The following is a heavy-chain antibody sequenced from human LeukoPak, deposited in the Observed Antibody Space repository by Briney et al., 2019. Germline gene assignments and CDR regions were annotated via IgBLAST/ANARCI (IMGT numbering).Heavy chain of an antibody. CDR3: ATTPYDYGDYVVY. D-gene: IGHD4-17*01. CDR1: GYSFTSYW. J-gene: IGHJ4*02. CDR2: IYPGDSDT. V-gene: IGHV5-51*01. Sequence: GGSLKISCKGSGYSFTSYWIGWVRQMPGKGLEWMGIIYPGDSDTRYSPSFQGQVTISADKSISTAYLQWSSLKASDTAMYYCATTPYDYGDYVVYWGQGTLVTVSS.